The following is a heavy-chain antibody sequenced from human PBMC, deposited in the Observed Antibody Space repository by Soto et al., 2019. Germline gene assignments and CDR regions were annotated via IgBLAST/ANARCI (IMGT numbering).Heavy chain of an antibody. Sequence: QVQLMQSGAEMKKPGASVKVSCKASGYTFTGYFMHWVRQAPGQGLEWMGWINTNSGATKYAHKFQGRVIMTTDTSISTAYMELRGLTSDDTAVYFCARGGGTILAPLPWGQGTLVTVSS. CDR2: INTNSGAT. J-gene: IGHJ5*02. CDR3: ARGGGTILAPLP. CDR1: GYTFTGYF. V-gene: IGHV1-2*02. D-gene: IGHD3-3*01.